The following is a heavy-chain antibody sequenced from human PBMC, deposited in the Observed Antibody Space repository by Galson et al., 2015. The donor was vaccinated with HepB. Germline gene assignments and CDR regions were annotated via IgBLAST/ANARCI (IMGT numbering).Heavy chain of an antibody. J-gene: IGHJ3*02. CDR3: AKGGSSSPNAFDI. V-gene: IGHV3-23*01. CDR1: GFTFSSYA. Sequence: SLRLSCAASGFTFSSYAMSWVRQAPGKGLEWVSAISGSGGSTYYADSVKGRFTISRDNSKNTLYLQMNSLRAEDTAVYYCAKGGSSSPNAFDIWGQGTMVTVSS. D-gene: IGHD2-2*01. CDR2: ISGSGGST.